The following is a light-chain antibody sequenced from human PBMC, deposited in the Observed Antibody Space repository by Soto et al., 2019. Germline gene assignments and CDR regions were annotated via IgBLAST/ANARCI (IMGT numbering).Light chain of an antibody. V-gene: IGKV3-11*01. CDR2: DAS. J-gene: IGKJ1*01. CDR1: QSASSY. Sequence: EIVLTQSPATLSLSPGDIATLSCRASQSASSYLAWYQQKPGQAPRILIYDASTRATGIPARFSGSGSGTDCTLTISSLEPEDVAVYYCQQRNSWPWTLGQGTKVDIK. CDR3: QQRNSWPWT.